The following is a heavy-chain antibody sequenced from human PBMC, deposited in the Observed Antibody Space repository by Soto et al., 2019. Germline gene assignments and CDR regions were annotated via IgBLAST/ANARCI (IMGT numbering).Heavy chain of an antibody. Sequence: PGGSLRLSCAASGFTFSSYAMHWVRQAPGKGLEWVAVISYDGSNKYYAGSVKGRFTISRDNSKNTLYLQMNSLRAEDTAVYYCARDRYFGTYPDYWGQGTLVTVSS. J-gene: IGHJ4*02. D-gene: IGHD3-10*01. CDR2: ISYDGSNK. CDR3: ARDRYFGTYPDY. V-gene: IGHV3-30-3*01. CDR1: GFTFSSYA.